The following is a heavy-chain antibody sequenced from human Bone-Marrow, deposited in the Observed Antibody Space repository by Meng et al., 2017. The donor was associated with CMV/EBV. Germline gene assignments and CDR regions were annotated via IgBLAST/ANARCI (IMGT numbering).Heavy chain of an antibody. D-gene: IGHD3-22*01. J-gene: IGHJ6*02. V-gene: IGHV3-48*03. CDR1: GFTFSSYE. CDR3: AKTLSNTYYYTYYYHGMDV. Sequence: GESLKISCAASGFTFSSYEMNWVRQAPGKGLEWVSYISSSGSTIYYADSVKGRFTISRDNAKNSLYLQMNSLSAEDTAVYYCAKTLSNTYYYTYYYHGMDVWGQGTTVTVSS. CDR2: ISSSGSTI.